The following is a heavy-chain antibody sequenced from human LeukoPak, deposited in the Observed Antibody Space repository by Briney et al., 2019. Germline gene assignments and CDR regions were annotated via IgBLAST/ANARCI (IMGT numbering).Heavy chain of an antibody. Sequence: SETLSLTCTVSGGSISSSSYYWGWIRQPPGKGLGWIGSIYYSGSTYYNPSLKRRLTISVDTSKHQFSLKLSSVTAADTAVYYCAREKQITFGGVIVIPRHFDPWGQGTLVTVSS. CDR2: IYYSGST. J-gene: IGHJ5*02. CDR1: GGSISSSSYY. D-gene: IGHD3-16*02. CDR3: AREKQITFGGVIVIPRHFDP. V-gene: IGHV4-39*02.